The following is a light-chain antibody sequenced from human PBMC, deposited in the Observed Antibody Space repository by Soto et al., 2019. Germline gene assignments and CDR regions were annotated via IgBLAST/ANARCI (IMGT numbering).Light chain of an antibody. CDR1: QSVSTN. J-gene: IGKJ4*01. V-gene: IGKV3-20*01. CDR3: QQYGSSPRLT. CDR2: GAS. Sequence: EIVVTQSPATLSVSPGERVTLTCRASQSVSTNVAWYQQKPGQAPRLLIYGASSRATGIPDRFSGSGSGTDFTLTISRLEPEDFAVYYCQQYGSSPRLTFGGGTKVDI.